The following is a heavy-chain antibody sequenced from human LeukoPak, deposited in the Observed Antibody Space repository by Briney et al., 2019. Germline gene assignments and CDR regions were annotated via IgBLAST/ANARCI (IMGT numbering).Heavy chain of an antibody. D-gene: IGHD3-9*01. Sequence: PSETLSLTCTVSGGSISSSSYYWGWIRQPPGKGLEWIGSIYYSGSTNYNPSLKSRVTISVDTSKNQFSLKLSSVTAADTAVYYCASRTYDILTGYEGWFDPWGQGTLVTVSS. CDR2: IYYSGST. CDR3: ASRTYDILTGYEGWFDP. CDR1: GGSISSSSYY. J-gene: IGHJ5*02. V-gene: IGHV4-39*01.